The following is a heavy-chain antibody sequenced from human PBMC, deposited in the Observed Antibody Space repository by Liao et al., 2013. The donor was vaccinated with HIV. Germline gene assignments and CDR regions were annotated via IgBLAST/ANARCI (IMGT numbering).Heavy chain of an antibody. CDR2: IYYSGSA. Sequence: QLLLQESGPGLVKPSETLSLACNVSGGSISGQRSHWGWIRQPPGKGLEWIGSIYYSGSAYYNPSLRSRVTISVDTSKNHFSLRLSSVTAADTAVYYCARVGMTTITGYYYYIDVW. J-gene: IGHJ6*03. CDR3: ARVGMTTITGYYYYIDV. CDR1: GGSISGQRSH. V-gene: IGHV4-39*02. D-gene: IGHD5-24*01.